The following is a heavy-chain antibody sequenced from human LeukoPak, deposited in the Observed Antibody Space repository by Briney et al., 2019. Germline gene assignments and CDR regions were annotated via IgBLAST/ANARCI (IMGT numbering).Heavy chain of an antibody. CDR1: GGSFSGYY. CDR2: INHSGST. D-gene: IGHD6-13*01. CDR3: AAIPSSSWYLDP. V-gene: IGHV4-34*01. J-gene: IGHJ5*02. Sequence: SETLSLTCAVYGGSFSGYYWSWIRQPPGKGLEWIGEINHSGSTNYNPSLKSRVTISVDTSKNQLSLKLSSVTAADTAVYYCAAIPSSSWYLDPWGQGTLVTVSS.